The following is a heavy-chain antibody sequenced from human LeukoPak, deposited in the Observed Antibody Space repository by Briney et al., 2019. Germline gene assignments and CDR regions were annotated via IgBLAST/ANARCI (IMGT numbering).Heavy chain of an antibody. CDR1: GFTVSSNY. V-gene: IGHV3-53*01. Sequence: GGSLRLSCAASGFTVSSNYMSWVRQAPGKGLEWVSVIYSGGSTYYADSVKGRFTISRDNSKNTLYLQMNSLRAEDTAVYYCARDRQHDLHAYWGQGTLVTVSS. J-gene: IGHJ4*02. CDR2: IYSGGST. D-gene: IGHD2-21*02. CDR3: ARDRQHDLHAY.